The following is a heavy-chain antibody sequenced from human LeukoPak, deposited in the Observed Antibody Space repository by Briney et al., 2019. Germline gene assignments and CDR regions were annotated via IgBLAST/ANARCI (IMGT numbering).Heavy chain of an antibody. D-gene: IGHD4-17*01. J-gene: IGHJ3*02. CDR1: GGSISSSSYY. CDR2: IDHSGST. V-gene: IGHV4-39*07. CDR3: AREQRFDYGDYVGSDGAFDI. Sequence: SETLSLTCTVSGGSISSSSYYWGWIRQPPGKGLEWIGEIDHSGSTNSNPSLKSRVTISVDTSKNQFSLKLTSVTAADTAVYYCAREQRFDYGDYVGSDGAFDIWGQGTMVTVSS.